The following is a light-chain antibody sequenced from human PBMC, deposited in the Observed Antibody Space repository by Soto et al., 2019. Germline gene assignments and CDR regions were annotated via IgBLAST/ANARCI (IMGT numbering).Light chain of an antibody. J-gene: IGKJ2*02. CDR1: QSVSSSY. CDR3: EHYGSSERT. Sequence: EIVLTQSPGTLSLSPGERATLSCRASQSVSSSYLAWYQQKPGQAPRLLIYGASSRATSIQDRFSGSGSGTDFTLTISRLEPKDFAVDYCEHYGSSERTFGQGTKLESK. CDR2: GAS. V-gene: IGKV3-20*01.